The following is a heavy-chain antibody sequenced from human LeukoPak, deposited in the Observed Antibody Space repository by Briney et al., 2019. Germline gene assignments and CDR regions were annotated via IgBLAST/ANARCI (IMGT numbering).Heavy chain of an antibody. Sequence: GGSLRLSCAASGFTFSSYAMHWVRQAPGKGLEWVAVISYDGSNKYYADSVKGRFTISRDNSKNTLYLQMNSLRAEDTAVYYCAGVSARGYYFDYWGQGTLVTVSS. CDR3: AGVSARGYYFDY. CDR1: GFTFSSYA. CDR2: ISYDGSNK. V-gene: IGHV3-30-3*01. J-gene: IGHJ4*02. D-gene: IGHD3-10*01.